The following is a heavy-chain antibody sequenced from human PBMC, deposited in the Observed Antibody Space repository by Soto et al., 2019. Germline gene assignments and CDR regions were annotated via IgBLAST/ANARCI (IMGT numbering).Heavy chain of an antibody. CDR3: ARNPDTNYYYGMDV. Sequence: QVQLVQSGAEVKKPGSSVKVSCKASGGTFSSYAISWVRQAPGQGLEWMGGIIPIFGTANYAQKFQGRVTITADESTSTAYMALSSLRSEATAVYYCARNPDTNYYYGMDVWGQGTTVTVSS. CDR2: IIPIFGTA. J-gene: IGHJ6*02. CDR1: GGTFSSYA. V-gene: IGHV1-69*12.